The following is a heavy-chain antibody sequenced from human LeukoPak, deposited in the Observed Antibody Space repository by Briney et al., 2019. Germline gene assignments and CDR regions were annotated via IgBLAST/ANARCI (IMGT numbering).Heavy chain of an antibody. CDR3: ARARVGATWYFDY. V-gene: IGHV1-69*04. D-gene: IGHD1-26*01. J-gene: IGHJ4*02. Sequence: SVKVSCKPSGGTFSSYAISWVRQAPGQRLEWMGRIITILGIANYAQKFQGRVTITADKSTSTAYMELSSLRSEDTAVYYCARARVGATWYFDYWGQGTLVTVSS. CDR2: IITILGIA. CDR1: GGTFSSYA.